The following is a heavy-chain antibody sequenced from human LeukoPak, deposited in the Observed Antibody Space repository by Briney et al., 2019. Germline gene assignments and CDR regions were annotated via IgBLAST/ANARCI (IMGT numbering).Heavy chain of an antibody. Sequence: GGSLRLSCAASGFTFSSYAMSWVRQAPGKGLEWVSAISGSGGSTYYADSVKGRFTISRDNAKNSLYLQMNSLRAEDTAVYYCARDVDYYDSSGYLYWGQGTLVTVSS. CDR3: ARDVDYYDSSGYLY. D-gene: IGHD3-22*01. V-gene: IGHV3-23*01. CDR1: GFTFSSYA. CDR2: ISGSGGST. J-gene: IGHJ4*02.